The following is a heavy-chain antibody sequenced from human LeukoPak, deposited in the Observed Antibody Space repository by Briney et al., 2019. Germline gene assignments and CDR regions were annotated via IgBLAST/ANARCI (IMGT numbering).Heavy chain of an antibody. V-gene: IGHV1-69*05. J-gene: IGHJ4*02. CDR2: IIPIFGTA. D-gene: IGHD3-3*01. CDR3: ARGSGYYTAFDY. Sequence: ASVKVSCKASGGTFSSYAISWVRQAPGQGLEWMGGIIPIFGTANYAQKFQGRVTMTTDTSTSTAYMELRSLRSDDTAVYYCARGSGYYTAFDYWGQGTLVTVSS. CDR1: GGTFSSYA.